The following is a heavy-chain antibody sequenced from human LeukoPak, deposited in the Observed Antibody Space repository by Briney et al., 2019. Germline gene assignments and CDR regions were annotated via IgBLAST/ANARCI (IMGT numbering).Heavy chain of an antibody. CDR2: IIPIFGTA. Sequence: ASVKVSCKAPGGTFSSYAISWVRQAPGQGLEWMGGIIPIFGTANYAQKFQGRVTITADESTSTAYMELSSLRSEDTAVYYCARDEDIVVVVAATGGAFDIWGQGTMVTVSS. CDR1: GGTFSSYA. D-gene: IGHD2-15*01. V-gene: IGHV1-69*13. CDR3: ARDEDIVVVVAATGGAFDI. J-gene: IGHJ3*02.